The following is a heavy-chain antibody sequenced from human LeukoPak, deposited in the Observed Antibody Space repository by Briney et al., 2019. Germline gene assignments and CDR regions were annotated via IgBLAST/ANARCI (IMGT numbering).Heavy chain of an antibody. Sequence: ASVTVSCKASGYTFTSYYMHWVRQAPGQGLEWMGIINPSGGSTSYAQKFQGRVTMTRDTSTSTVYMELSSLRSEDTAVYYYARGGIVDGFDYWGQGTLVTVSS. V-gene: IGHV1-46*01. CDR2: INPSGGST. J-gene: IGHJ4*02. CDR1: GYTFTSYY. CDR3: ARGGIVDGFDY. D-gene: IGHD1-26*01.